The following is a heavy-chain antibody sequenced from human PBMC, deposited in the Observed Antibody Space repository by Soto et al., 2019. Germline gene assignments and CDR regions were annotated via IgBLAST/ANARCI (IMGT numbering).Heavy chain of an antibody. D-gene: IGHD1-7*01. CDR2: ISSRGNT. CDR3: AMAGNYRYFDA. J-gene: IGHJ4*02. Sequence: QVQLQESGPGLVTPSETLSLTCTVSGGSVSSGTYYWSWIRQPPGKGLEWIGYISSRGNTNYNPSLKSRVTISVDTSKNQFSLKLTSVTAADTAVYYCAMAGNYRYFDAWGQGTLVTVSS. V-gene: IGHV4-61*01. CDR1: GGSVSSGTYY.